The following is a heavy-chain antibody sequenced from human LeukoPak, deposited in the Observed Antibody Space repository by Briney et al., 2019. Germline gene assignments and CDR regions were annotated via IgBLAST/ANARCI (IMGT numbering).Heavy chain of an antibody. D-gene: IGHD5-18*01. V-gene: IGHV5-51*01. CDR2: IYPGDSDT. CDR3: ARHLDTFRDAFDI. Sequence: GESLKISCKGSGYSFTSYWIGWVRQMPGKGLEWMGIIYPGDSDTRYSPSFQGQVTISADKSISTAYLQWSSLKASDTAVYYCARHLDTFRDAFDIWGQGTMVTVSS. CDR1: GYSFTSYW. J-gene: IGHJ3*02.